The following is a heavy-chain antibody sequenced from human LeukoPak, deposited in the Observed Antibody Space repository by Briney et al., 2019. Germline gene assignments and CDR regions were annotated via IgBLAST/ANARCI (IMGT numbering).Heavy chain of an antibody. CDR1: GGSISSYY. Sequence: SETLSLTCTVSGGSISSYYWGWIRQPPGKGLEWIGYIYYSGSTNYNPSLKSRVTISVDTSKNQFSLKLSSVTAADTAVYYCARGDGYNSLFGYWGQGTLVTVSS. CDR2: IYYSGST. V-gene: IGHV4-59*01. J-gene: IGHJ4*02. D-gene: IGHD5-24*01. CDR3: ARGDGYNSLFGY.